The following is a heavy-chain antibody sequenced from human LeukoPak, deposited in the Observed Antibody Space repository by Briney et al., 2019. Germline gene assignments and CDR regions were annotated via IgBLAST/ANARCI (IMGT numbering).Heavy chain of an antibody. J-gene: IGHJ4*02. CDR2: IYYSGST. CDR1: GGSISSYY. V-gene: IGHV4-59*01. D-gene: IGHD6-13*01. Sequence: SETLSLTCTDSGGSISSYYWSWMRQPPGKGREWIGYIYYSGSTNYNPSLKSRVTISVDTSKNQFSLKLSSVTAADTAVYYCARVGSYSSSFTFDYWGQGTLVTVSS. CDR3: ARVGSYSSSFTFDY.